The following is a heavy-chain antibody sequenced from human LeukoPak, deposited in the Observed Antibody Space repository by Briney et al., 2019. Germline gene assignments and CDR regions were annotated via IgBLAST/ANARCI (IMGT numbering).Heavy chain of an antibody. D-gene: IGHD3-10*01. CDR1: GFTFSDYH. CDR3: ASRVLWFGELPSKYNWFDP. CDR2: ISSSGSTI. Sequence: PGGSLRLSCAASGFTFSDYHMSWIRQAPGKGLEWVSYISSSGSTIYYADSVKGRFTISRDNAKNSLYLQMNSLRAEDTAVYYCASRVLWFGELPSKYNWFDPWGQGTLVTVSS. V-gene: IGHV3-11*04. J-gene: IGHJ5*02.